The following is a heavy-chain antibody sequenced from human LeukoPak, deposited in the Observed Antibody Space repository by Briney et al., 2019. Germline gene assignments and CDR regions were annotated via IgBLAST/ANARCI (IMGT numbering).Heavy chain of an antibody. CDR1: GDRVSSLSAA. CDR3: ARVWAVIGGLDV. Sequence: SQTLSLTCAISGDRVSSLSAAWNWIRQSPSRGLEWLGRTYYRSKWYNDYAVSVKSRIIINPDTSKNQFSLQLNSVTPEDTAVYYCARVWAVIGGLDVWGQGTTVTVSS. D-gene: IGHD1-26*01. J-gene: IGHJ6*02. V-gene: IGHV6-1*01. CDR2: TYYRSKWYN.